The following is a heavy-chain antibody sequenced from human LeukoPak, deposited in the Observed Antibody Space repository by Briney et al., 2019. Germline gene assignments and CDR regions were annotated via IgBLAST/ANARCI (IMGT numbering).Heavy chain of an antibody. CDR1: GGSINGYY. CDR2: IYFSGST. CDR3: ARGEALRQNYGMDV. V-gene: IGHV4-59*01. J-gene: IGHJ6*02. Sequence: SETLSLTCTVSGGSINGYYWNWIRQPPGKGLEWIGYIYFSGSTNYNPSLQSRVTISVDTSKNQFSLKLNSVIAADTAVYFCARGEALRQNYGMDVWGQGTTVTVSS.